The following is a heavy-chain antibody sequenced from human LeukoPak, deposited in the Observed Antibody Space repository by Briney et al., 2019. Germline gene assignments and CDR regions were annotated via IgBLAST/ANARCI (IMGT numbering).Heavy chain of an antibody. Sequence: NPGGSLRLSCTASGFTLSSYSMNWVRQAPGKGLEWVSSISSSSSYIYYADSVKGRFTISRDNAKNSLYLQMNSLRAEDTAVYYCARDKGLKDYYGMDVWGQGTTVTVSS. CDR1: GFTLSSYS. J-gene: IGHJ6*02. D-gene: IGHD3-22*01. V-gene: IGHV3-21*01. CDR2: ISSSSSYI. CDR3: ARDKGLKDYYGMDV.